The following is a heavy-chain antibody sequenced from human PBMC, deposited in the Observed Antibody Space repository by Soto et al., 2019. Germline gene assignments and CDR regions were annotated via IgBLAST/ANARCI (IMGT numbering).Heavy chain of an antibody. D-gene: IGHD2-15*01. J-gene: IGHJ4*02. V-gene: IGHV3-23*01. CDR1: GFSFSTYA. Sequence: EVQLLESGGGLVQPGGSLRLSCVTSGFSFSTYAMSWVRQAPGKGLEWVSGISGSGDSTYYADSVKGRFTISRDNSKNTLYLQMNSLRAEDTGVYYCAKGTRNTLSHLDYWGQGTLVTVSS. CDR2: ISGSGDST. CDR3: AKGTRNTLSHLDY.